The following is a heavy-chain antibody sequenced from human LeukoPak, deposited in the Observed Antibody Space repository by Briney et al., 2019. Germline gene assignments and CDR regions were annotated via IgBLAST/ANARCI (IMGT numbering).Heavy chain of an antibody. CDR3: AKGGWFGQSPSDVFHM. CDR2: ISSSGSTT. CDR1: GFTFSSYA. J-gene: IGHJ3*02. Sequence: PGGSLRLSCSASGFTFSSYAMSWVRQAPGKGLEWVSAISSSGSTTFYANSVKGRFTISRDDSKKTLFLHMNGLRVEDTAVYYCAKGGWFGQSPSDVFHMWGQGTMVTVSS. D-gene: IGHD3-10*01. V-gene: IGHV3-23*01.